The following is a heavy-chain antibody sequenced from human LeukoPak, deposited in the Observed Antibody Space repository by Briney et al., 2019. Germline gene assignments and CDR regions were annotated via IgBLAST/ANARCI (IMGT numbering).Heavy chain of an antibody. J-gene: IGHJ3*02. V-gene: IGHV4-39*01. Sequence: SETLSLTCTVSGGSISSSSYYWGWIRQPPGKGLEWIGSIYYSGSTYYNPSLKSRVTISVDTSKNQFSLKLSSVTAADTAVYYCAEGYQLLRPGAFDIWGQGTMVTVSS. CDR3: AEGYQLLRPGAFDI. CDR1: GGSISSSSYY. D-gene: IGHD2-2*01. CDR2: IYYSGST.